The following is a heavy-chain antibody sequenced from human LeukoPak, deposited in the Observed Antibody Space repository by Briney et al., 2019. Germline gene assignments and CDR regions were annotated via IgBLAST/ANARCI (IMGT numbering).Heavy chain of an antibody. J-gene: IGHJ4*02. CDR1: GFTVSSTY. D-gene: IGHD6-6*01. CDR3: AKDLEYSSSSGFDY. CDR2: ISWNSGSI. V-gene: IGHV3-9*03. Sequence: GGSLRLSCAASGFTVSSTYMSWARQAPGKGLEWVSGISWNSGSIGYADSVKGRFTISRDNAKNSLYLQMNSLRAEDMALYYCAKDLEYSSSSGFDYWGQGTLVTVSS.